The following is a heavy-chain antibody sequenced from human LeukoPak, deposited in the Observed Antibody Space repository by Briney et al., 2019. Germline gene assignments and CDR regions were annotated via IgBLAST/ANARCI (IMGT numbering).Heavy chain of an antibody. CDR3: ARARVTLQLLHVEEDY. Sequence: ASVKVSCKASGYTFTSYGISRVRQAPGQGLEWMGWISAYNGNTNYAQKLQGRVTMTTDTSTSTAYMELRSLRSDDTAVYYCARARVTLQLLHVEEDYWGQGTLVTVSS. CDR2: ISAYNGNT. J-gene: IGHJ4*02. CDR1: GYTFTSYG. D-gene: IGHD4-11*01. V-gene: IGHV1-18*01.